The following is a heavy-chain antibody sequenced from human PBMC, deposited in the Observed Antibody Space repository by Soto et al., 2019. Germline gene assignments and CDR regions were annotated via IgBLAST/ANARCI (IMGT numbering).Heavy chain of an antibody. CDR2: IYYSGST. D-gene: IGHD3-16*02. CDR3: AKDLYASDYDYIWGSYRYTVDY. Sequence: SETLSLTCTVSGGSVSSGSYYWSWIRQPPGKGLEWIGYIYYSGSTNYNPSLKSRVTISVDTSKNQFSLKLSSVTAADTAVYYCAKDLYASDYDYIWGSYRYTVDYWGKGTTVTVSS. V-gene: IGHV4-61*01. CDR1: GGSVSSGSYY. J-gene: IGHJ6*04.